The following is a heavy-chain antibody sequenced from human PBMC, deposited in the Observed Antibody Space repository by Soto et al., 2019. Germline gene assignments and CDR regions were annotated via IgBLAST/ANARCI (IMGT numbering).Heavy chain of an antibody. CDR1: GGTFSSYT. Sequence: ASVKVSCKASGGTFSSYTISWVRQAPGQGLEWMGRIIPILGIANYAQKFQGRVTITADKSTSTAYMELSSLRSEDTAVYYCAREQSGSYPPHFDYWGQGTLVTVSS. CDR3: AREQSGSYPPHFDY. V-gene: IGHV1-69*04. CDR2: IIPILGIA. D-gene: IGHD1-26*01. J-gene: IGHJ4*02.